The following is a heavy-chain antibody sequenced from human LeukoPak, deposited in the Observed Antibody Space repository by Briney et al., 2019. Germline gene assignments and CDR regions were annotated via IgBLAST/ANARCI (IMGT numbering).Heavy chain of an antibody. V-gene: IGHV1-24*01. CDR3: ATVDPLYCSGGSCSPDDAFDI. J-gene: IGHJ3*02. Sequence: ASVKVSCKVSGYGLTELSIHWVRQAPGKGLEWMGGFDPEDGETIYAQKFQGRVTMTEDTSTDTAYMELSSLRSEDTAVYYCATVDPLYCSGGSCSPDDAFDIWGQGTMVTVSS. D-gene: IGHD2-15*01. CDR2: FDPEDGET. CDR1: GYGLTELS.